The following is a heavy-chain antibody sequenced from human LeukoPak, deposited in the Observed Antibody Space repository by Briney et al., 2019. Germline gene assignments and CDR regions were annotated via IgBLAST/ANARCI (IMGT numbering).Heavy chain of an antibody. CDR2: IYTSGRT. V-gene: IGHV4-61*02. Sequence: SEILSLTCTVSGGSITFGSYYWTWIRQPAGKGLEWIGRIYTSGRTFYNPSLKSRVTISMDTSMNQFSLRLSSVTAADTAVYYCARARGIPASFDDWGQGALVTVSS. CDR3: ARARGIPASFDD. CDR1: GGSITFGSYY. J-gene: IGHJ4*02. D-gene: IGHD6-13*01.